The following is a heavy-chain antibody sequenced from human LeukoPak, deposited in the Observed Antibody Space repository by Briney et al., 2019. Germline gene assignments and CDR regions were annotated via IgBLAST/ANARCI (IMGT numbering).Heavy chain of an antibody. Sequence: ASVKVSCKASGGTFSSYAISWVRQAPGQGLEWMGGIIPIFGTANYAQKFQGSVTITADESTSTAYMELSSLRSEDTAVYYCARGGYYDILTGYYGQYYFDYWGQGTLVTVSS. D-gene: IGHD3-9*01. CDR1: GGTFSSYA. V-gene: IGHV1-69*13. CDR2: IIPIFGTA. CDR3: ARGGYYDILTGYYGQYYFDY. J-gene: IGHJ4*02.